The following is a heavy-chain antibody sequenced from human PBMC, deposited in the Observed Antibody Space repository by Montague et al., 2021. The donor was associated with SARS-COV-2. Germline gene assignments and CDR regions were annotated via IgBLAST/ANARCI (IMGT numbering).Heavy chain of an antibody. CDR1: GGSISSSSYY. V-gene: IGHV4-39*07. Sequence: SETLSLTCAVSGGSISSSSYYWGWIRQPPGKGLEWIGSIHYSGNTYYNPSHQSPVSISVDTSKNQFSLKVSSVTAADTAEYYCARAWQPLIHEGFGWFDPGGQGTLVTVSS. CDR2: IHYSGNT. CDR3: ARAWQPLIHEGFGWFDP. J-gene: IGHJ5*02. D-gene: IGHD6-13*01.